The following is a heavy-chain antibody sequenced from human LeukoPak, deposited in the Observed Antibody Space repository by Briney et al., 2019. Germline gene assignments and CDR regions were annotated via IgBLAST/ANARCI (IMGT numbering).Heavy chain of an antibody. D-gene: IGHD6-19*01. Sequence: ASMKVSSKHPRDTPSGYYIHWGRQAPGQGLEWMGWINPSSGDTNYAQKFQGRVTMTRDTSISTTYMELRRLTSDDTAVYYCARDLAVATLWGQGTLVTVSS. CDR3: ARDLAVATL. J-gene: IGHJ4*02. CDR2: INPSSGDT. V-gene: IGHV1-2*02. CDR1: RDTPSGYY.